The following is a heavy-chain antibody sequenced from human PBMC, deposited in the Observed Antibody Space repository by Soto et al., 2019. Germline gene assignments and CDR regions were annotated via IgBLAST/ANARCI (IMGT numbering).Heavy chain of an antibody. CDR1: NFSISSGYY. CDR3: ARTHSGSYYSVFNY. Sequence: TLSLTCVVSNFSISSGYYWGWIRQSPGKGLEWIASIYRSGTTSYNPSLKSRVTISVDPSKNQFSLMLTTVTAADTAVYYCARTHSGSYYSVFNYWGRGSLVTVSS. D-gene: IGHD1-26*01. V-gene: IGHV4-38-2*01. CDR2: IYRSGTT. J-gene: IGHJ4*02.